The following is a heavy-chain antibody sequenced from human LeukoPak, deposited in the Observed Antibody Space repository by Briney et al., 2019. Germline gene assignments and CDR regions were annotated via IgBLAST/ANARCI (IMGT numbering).Heavy chain of an antibody. V-gene: IGHV5-51*01. CDR1: GYSFTSYW. J-gene: IGHJ5*02. CDR3: AGRIGMATGLEWFDP. D-gene: IGHD5-24*01. CDR2: IYPGDSDT. Sequence: GESLKISCKGSGYSFTSYWIGWVRQMPGKGLEWMGIIYPGDSDTRYSPSFQGQVTISADKSISTAYLQWSSLKASDTAMYYCAGRIGMATGLEWFDPWGQGTLVTVSS.